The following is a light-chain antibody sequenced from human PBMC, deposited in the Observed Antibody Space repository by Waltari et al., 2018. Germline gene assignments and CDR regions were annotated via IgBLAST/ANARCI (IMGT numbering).Light chain of an antibody. Sequence: DIQMTQSPSTLSASVGDRVTITCRASQSIRSWLAWYQQKPGKAPKLLIYKASSVESGFPSRFSGSGCGTEFTLTISSLQPDDFATYYCQQYNSYPMCTFGQGTKLEIK. CDR2: KAS. CDR1: QSIRSW. V-gene: IGKV1-5*03. J-gene: IGKJ2*02. CDR3: QQYNSYPMCT.